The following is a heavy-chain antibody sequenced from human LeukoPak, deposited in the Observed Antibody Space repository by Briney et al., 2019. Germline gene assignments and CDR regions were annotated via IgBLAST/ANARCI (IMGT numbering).Heavy chain of an antibody. J-gene: IGHJ4*02. CDR3: ARGGLGGAFNY. V-gene: IGHV3-7*01. Sequence: GGSLRLFCAASGFTFSNYWMSWVRQAPGKGLEWAANIKQDGREKDYVDSVKGRFTISRDNAKKSLYLQMDSLRAEDTAMYYCARGGLGGAFNYWGQGSLVTVSS. CDR2: IKQDGREK. CDR1: GFTFSNYW. D-gene: IGHD3/OR15-3a*01.